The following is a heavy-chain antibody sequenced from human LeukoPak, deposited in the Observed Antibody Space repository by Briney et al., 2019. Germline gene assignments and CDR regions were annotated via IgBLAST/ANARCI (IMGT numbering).Heavy chain of an antibody. V-gene: IGHV3-21*04. CDR3: ARGKTPFTHHDAFDS. D-gene: IGHD3-16*01. J-gene: IGHJ3*02. CDR1: GFTFSSYS. CDR2: ISSSSSYI. Sequence: GGSLRLSCAASGFTFSSYSMNWVRQAPGKGLEWVSSISSSSSYIYYADSVKGRFTISRDNAKNSLYLQMNSLRAEDTAVYYCARGKTPFTHHDAFDSWGQGTMVTVSS.